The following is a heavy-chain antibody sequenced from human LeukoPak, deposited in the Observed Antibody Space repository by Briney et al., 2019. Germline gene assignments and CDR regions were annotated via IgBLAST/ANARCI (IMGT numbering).Heavy chain of an antibody. CDR1: GFTFSSYS. V-gene: IGHV3-48*02. Sequence: GGSLRLSCAASGFTFSSYSMNWVRQAPGKGLDWVSYISSTGTTMYYADSVKGRFTISRDNAKNSLYLQMNSLRDEDTAVYYCAVELYGRGGRCHTNWFLRWVQGSLITVSS. J-gene: IGHJ5*02. CDR3: AVELYGRGGRCHTNWFLR. CDR2: ISSTGTTM. D-gene: IGHD2-15*01.